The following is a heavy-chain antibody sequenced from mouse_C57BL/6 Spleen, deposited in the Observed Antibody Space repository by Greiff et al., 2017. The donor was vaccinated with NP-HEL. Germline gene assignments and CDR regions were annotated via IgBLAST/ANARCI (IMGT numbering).Heavy chain of an antibody. CDR3: FSTVVATRKYFDY. J-gene: IGHJ2*01. Sequence: VQLQQPGAELVMPGASVKLSCKASGYTFTSYWMHWVKQRPGQGLEWIGEIDPSDSYTYYNQKFKGKSTLTVDKSSSTAYMQLSSLTSEDAAVYDCFSTVVATRKYFDYWGQGTTLTVSS. CDR2: IDPSDSYT. CDR1: GYTFTSYW. D-gene: IGHD1-1*01. V-gene: IGHV1-69*01.